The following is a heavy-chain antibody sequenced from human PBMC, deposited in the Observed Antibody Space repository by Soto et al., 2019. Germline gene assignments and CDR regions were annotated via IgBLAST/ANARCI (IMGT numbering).Heavy chain of an antibody. D-gene: IGHD6-13*01. Sequence: SETLSLTCTVSGGSISSSSYYWGWIRQPPGKGLEWIGSIYYSGSTYYNPSLKSRVTISVDTSKNQFSLKLSSVTAADTAVYYCAMYSSSWYSGSRLFDYWGQGTLVTVSS. CDR1: GGSISSSSYY. CDR2: IYYSGST. J-gene: IGHJ4*02. V-gene: IGHV4-39*01. CDR3: AMYSSSWYSGSRLFDY.